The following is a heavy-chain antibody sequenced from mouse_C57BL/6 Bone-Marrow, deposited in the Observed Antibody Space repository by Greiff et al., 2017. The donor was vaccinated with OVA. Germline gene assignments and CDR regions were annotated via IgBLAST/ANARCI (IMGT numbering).Heavy chain of an antibody. CDR1: GYTFTSYG. CDR2: IYPRSGNT. D-gene: IGHD1-1*01. Sequence: VQLQQSGAELARPGASVKLSCKASGYTFTSYGIRWVQQSTGQGLECIGEIYPRSGNTYSNEKFKGKATLTADKSSSTAYMELRSLTSEDSAVYFCARTVVGYWGQGTTLTVSS. J-gene: IGHJ2*01. CDR3: ARTVVGY. V-gene: IGHV1-81*01.